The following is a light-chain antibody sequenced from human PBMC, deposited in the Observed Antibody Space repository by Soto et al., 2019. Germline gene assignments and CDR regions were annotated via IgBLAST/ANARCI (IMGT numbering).Light chain of an antibody. CDR1: SRDVGGYNF. V-gene: IGLV2-14*03. J-gene: IGLJ3*02. CDR3: CSHSASSPWV. CDR2: EVL. Sequence: QSALTPPASVSGSPGQSITIACTGTSRDVGGYNFVSWYQQHPGNAPKLIIHEVLNRPSGVSSRFSGSKSGNTASLTISGLQAEDDAVYYCCSHSASSPWVFGGGTKLTVL.